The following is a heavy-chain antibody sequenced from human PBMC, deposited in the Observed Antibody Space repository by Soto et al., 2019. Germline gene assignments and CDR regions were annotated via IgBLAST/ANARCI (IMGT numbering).Heavy chain of an antibody. Sequence: QVQLQESGPGLVKPSETLSLTCTVSGGSISSYYWSWIRQPPGKGLEWIGYIYYSGSTNYNPSLKSRVTISVDTSKNQFSLKLSSVTAADTAVYYCARGKGVTNYYDSSGYEGWYFDLWGRGTLVTVSS. CDR2: IYYSGST. D-gene: IGHD3-22*01. CDR3: ARGKGVTNYYDSSGYEGWYFDL. V-gene: IGHV4-59*01. CDR1: GGSISSYY. J-gene: IGHJ2*01.